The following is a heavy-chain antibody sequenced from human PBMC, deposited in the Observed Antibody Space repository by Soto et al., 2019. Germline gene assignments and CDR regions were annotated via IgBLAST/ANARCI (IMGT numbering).Heavy chain of an antibody. D-gene: IGHD2-2*01. Sequence: WWCXRLSCFASVISFLSRSISLFRQAPGEGLEWVSTITDSGGDAKYADSVRGRFAISRDNSKKTLYLQMSSLTAEDSAIYYCARGSKDSYQGSRILELWGRGNLVTVS. CDR2: ITDSGGDA. CDR3: ARGSKDSYQGSRILEL. V-gene: IGHV3-23*01. J-gene: IGHJ4*02. CDR1: VISFLSRS.